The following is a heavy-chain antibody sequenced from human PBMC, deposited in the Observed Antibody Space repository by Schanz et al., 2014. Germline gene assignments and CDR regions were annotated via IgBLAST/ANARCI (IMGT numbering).Heavy chain of an antibody. V-gene: IGHV3-23*04. CDR2: ISGRSGTT. Sequence: VQLVESGGGLIQPGGSLRLSCAASGFTFSNYAMSWVRQAPGKGLEWVSTISGRSGTTNYADSVKGRFSISRDNSKNTLYLQVNSLRAEDTAVYYCAKHVRSLTGNDYWGQGTLVTVSS. CDR1: GFTFSNYA. J-gene: IGHJ4*02. CDR3: AKHVRSLTGNDY. D-gene: IGHD3-9*01.